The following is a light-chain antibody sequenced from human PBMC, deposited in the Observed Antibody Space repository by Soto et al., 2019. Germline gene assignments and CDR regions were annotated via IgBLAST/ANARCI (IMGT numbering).Light chain of an antibody. CDR3: QQSYSTPL. V-gene: IGKV1-39*01. J-gene: IGKJ4*01. Sequence: DIQMTQSPSSLSASVGDRVTITCRASQSISSYLNWYQQKPGKAPKLLIYAASSLQSGVPSRFSGSGSGTDFTLTISSLQPEDFATYSCQQSYSTPLFGGGTKVDIK. CDR2: AAS. CDR1: QSISSY.